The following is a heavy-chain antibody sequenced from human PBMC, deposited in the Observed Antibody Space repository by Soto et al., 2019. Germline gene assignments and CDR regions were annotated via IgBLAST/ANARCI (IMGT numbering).Heavy chain of an antibody. J-gene: IGHJ5*02. Sequence: TLSLTCAVYGGSFSGYYWSWIRQPPGKGLEWIGEINHSGTTNYNPSLKSRVTISIDTSKNQFSLKLSSVTAADTAVYYCARVRVGYYGSGSYTWFDPWGQGTLVTVSS. D-gene: IGHD3-10*01. CDR1: GGSFSGYY. V-gene: IGHV4-34*01. CDR3: ARVRVGYYGSGSYTWFDP. CDR2: INHSGTT.